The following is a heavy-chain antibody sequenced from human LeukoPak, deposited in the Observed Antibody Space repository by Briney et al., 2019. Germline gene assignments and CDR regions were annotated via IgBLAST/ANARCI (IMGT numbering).Heavy chain of an antibody. V-gene: IGHV4-34*01. J-gene: IGHJ4*02. CDR3: ARGYNKTRIDY. CDR2: INHSGST. CDR1: GGSFSGYY. Sequence: PSETLSLTCAVYGGSFSGYYWSWIRQPPGKGLEWIGEINHSGSTNYNPSLKSRVTISVDTSKNQFSLKLSSVTAADTAVYYCARGYNKTRIDYWGQGTLVTVSS. D-gene: IGHD5-24*01.